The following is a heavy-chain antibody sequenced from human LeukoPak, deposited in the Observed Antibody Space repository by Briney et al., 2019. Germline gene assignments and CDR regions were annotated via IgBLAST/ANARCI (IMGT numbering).Heavy chain of an antibody. CDR3: TKNAGRGRLSDL. Sequence: PSETLFLTCTVSGDSVSSSYWSWVRQPPGKGLEWLAYIYYRGDTNYNPSLKSRLTISLDMSRNQVSLKLLSVTAADTAVYYCTKNAGRGRLSDLWGQGILVTVSS. CDR2: IYYRGDT. CDR1: GDSVSSSY. V-gene: IGHV4-59*02. J-gene: IGHJ5*02. D-gene: IGHD2-15*01.